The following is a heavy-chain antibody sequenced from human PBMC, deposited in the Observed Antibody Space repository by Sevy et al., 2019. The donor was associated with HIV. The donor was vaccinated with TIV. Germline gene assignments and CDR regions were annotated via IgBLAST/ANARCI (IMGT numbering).Heavy chain of an antibody. CDR2: IYYSAST. D-gene: IGHD3-9*01. V-gene: IGHV4-59*01. CDR3: AGEPPYYDILSGYSYGMDV. CDR1: GGSISNFY. J-gene: IGHJ6*02. Sequence: SETLSLTCTVSGGSISNFYWSWIRQPPGKGLEWIGNIYYSASTNYNPSLKSRVTIPVDTSKNQFSLRLYSVTAADTAVYYCAGEPPYYDILSGYSYGMDVWGQGTTVTVSS.